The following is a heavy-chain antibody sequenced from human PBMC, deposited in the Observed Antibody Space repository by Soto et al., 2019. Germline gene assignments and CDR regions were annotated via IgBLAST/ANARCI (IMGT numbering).Heavy chain of an antibody. D-gene: IGHD3-22*01. V-gene: IGHV5-51*01. Sequence: GESLKISCKGSGYNFINYWIGWVRQMTGKGLEWMGIIYPGDSATRYSPSFQGQVTISADKSISTAYLQWTSLKASDTAMYFCAGQDSSGYYYYGVDVWGQGTTVTVSS. CDR2: IYPGDSAT. CDR1: GYNFINYW. CDR3: AGQDSSGYYYYGVDV. J-gene: IGHJ6*02.